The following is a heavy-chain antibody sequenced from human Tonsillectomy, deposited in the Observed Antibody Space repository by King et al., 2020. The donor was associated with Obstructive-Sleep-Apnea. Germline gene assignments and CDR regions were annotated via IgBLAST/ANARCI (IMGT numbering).Heavy chain of an antibody. Sequence: VQLVESGGVVVQPGGSLRLSCAASGFTFDDYAMHWVRQAPGKGLEWVSLINWDGDITYYADSVKGRFTISRDNNKNSLYLQMNSLRPEDTALYYSAXXXGXXXXXXPXYGXXVWGXGXXXT. V-gene: IGHV3-43D*03. CDR2: INWDGDIT. CDR3: AXXXGXXXXXXPXYGXXV. CDR1: GFTFDDYA. J-gene: IGHJ6*01.